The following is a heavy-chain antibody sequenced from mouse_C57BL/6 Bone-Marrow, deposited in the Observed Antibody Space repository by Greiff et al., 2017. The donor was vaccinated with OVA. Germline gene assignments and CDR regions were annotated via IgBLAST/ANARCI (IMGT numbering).Heavy chain of an antibody. D-gene: IGHD1-1*01. J-gene: IGHJ3*01. Sequence: EVKLMESGGGLVQPGGSLKLSCAASGFTFSDYYMYWVRQTPEKRLEWVAYISNGGGSTYYPDTVKGRFTISRDNAKNTLYLQMSRLKSEDTAMYYCARPLLYYGSSYGFAYWGQGTLVTVSA. CDR2: ISNGGGST. CDR1: GFTFSDYY. CDR3: ARPLLYYGSSYGFAY. V-gene: IGHV5-12*01.